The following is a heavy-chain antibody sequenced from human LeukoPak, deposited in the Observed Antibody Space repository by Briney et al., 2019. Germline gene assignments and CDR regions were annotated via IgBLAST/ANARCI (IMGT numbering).Heavy chain of an antibody. V-gene: IGHV3-30*04. Sequence: GGSLRLSCAASGFTFSNYPMHWVRQAPGKGLEWVAIMSSDGSSKYYADSVKGRFTLSRDNSDNTLFLQMDSLRVEDTAVYYCARGGYPTRHSSYYMDVWGQGTTVTVSS. CDR1: GFTFSNYP. CDR2: MSSDGSSK. D-gene: IGHD5-12*01. CDR3: ARGGYPTRHSSYYMDV. J-gene: IGHJ6*03.